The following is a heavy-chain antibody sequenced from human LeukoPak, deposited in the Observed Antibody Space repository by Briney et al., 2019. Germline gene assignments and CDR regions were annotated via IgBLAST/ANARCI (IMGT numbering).Heavy chain of an antibody. D-gene: IGHD6-19*01. CDR1: GYTFTGYY. V-gene: IGHV1-2*02. CDR2: INPNSGGT. J-gene: IGHJ4*02. Sequence: GASVKVSCKASGYTFTGYYMHWVRQAPGQGLEWMGWINPNSGGTNYAQKFQGRVTMTRDTSISTAYMELSRLRSDDTAVYYCARDNYLKGGWRYYFDYWGQGTLVTVSS. CDR3: ARDNYLKGGWRYYFDY.